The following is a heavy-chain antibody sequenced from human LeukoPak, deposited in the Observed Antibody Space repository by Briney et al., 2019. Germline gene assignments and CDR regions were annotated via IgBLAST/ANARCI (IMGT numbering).Heavy chain of an antibody. CDR2: ISGGGGST. CDR3: ARRGSYSIHDC. Sequence: GGSQRLSCAASGFTFSSYAMSWVRQAPGKGLEWVSAISGGGGSTHYADSVKGRFTISRDNSKNTLYLQMNSLRAEDTAVYYCARRGSYSIHDCWGQGTLVTVSS. CDR1: GFTFSSYA. D-gene: IGHD2-15*01. V-gene: IGHV3-23*01. J-gene: IGHJ4*02.